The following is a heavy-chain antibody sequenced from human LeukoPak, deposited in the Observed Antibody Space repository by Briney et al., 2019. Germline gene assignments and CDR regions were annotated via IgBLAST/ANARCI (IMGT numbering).Heavy chain of an antibody. CDR3: ANSDYGSFDY. Sequence: PGGSLRLSCAASGFTFDDYAMHWVRQAPGKGLEWVSLISGDGGSTYYADSVKGRFTISRDNSKNSLYLQMNSLRTEDTALYYCANSDYGSFDYWGQGTLVTDSS. CDR1: GFTFDDYA. D-gene: IGHD4/OR15-4a*01. V-gene: IGHV3-43*02. CDR2: ISGDGGST. J-gene: IGHJ4*02.